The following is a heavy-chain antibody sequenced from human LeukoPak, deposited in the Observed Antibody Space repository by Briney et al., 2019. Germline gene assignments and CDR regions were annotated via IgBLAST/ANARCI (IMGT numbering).Heavy chain of an antibody. Sequence: SETLSLTCTVSGGSMNNYYWSWIRQPPGKGLEWIGYIYYSGSTNYNPSLKSRVTISVDTSKNQFSLKLSSVTAADTAVYYCARTYSDILTGYYGDYFDYWGQGTLVTVSS. V-gene: IGHV4-59*01. CDR1: GGSMNNYY. J-gene: IGHJ4*02. D-gene: IGHD3-9*01. CDR3: ARTYSDILTGYYGDYFDY. CDR2: IYYSGST.